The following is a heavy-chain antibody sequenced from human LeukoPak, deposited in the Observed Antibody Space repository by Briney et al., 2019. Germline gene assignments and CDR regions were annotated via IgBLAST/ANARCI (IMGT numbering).Heavy chain of an antibody. CDR3: AKDMGP. D-gene: IGHD1-26*01. CDR2: ISWNSGSI. CDR1: GFTFDDYA. J-gene: IGHJ5*02. V-gene: IGHV3-9*01. Sequence: QPGRSLRLSCAASGFTFDDYAMHWVRQAPGKGLEWVSGISWNSGSIGYADSVKGRFTISRDSAKNSLYLQMNSLRAEDTALYYCAKDMGPWGQGTLVTVSS.